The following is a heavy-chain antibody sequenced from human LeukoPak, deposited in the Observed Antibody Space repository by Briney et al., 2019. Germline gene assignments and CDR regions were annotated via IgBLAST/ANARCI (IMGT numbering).Heavy chain of an antibody. V-gene: IGHV1-46*01. J-gene: IGHJ4*02. CDR1: GYTFTGYY. Sequence: ASVKVSCKASGYTFTGYYMHWVRPAPGQGLEWMGIINPSGGSTSYAQKFQGRVTMTRDTSTSTVYMELSSLRSEDTAVYYCARNYYDSSGSDKAQGYWGQGTLVTVSS. D-gene: IGHD3-22*01. CDR2: INPSGGST. CDR3: ARNYYDSSGSDKAQGY.